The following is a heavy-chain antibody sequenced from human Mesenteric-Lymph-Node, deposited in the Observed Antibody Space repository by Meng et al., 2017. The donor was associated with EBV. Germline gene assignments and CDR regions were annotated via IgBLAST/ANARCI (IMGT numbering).Heavy chain of an antibody. Sequence: QVQLVQSGAGGKNPGASGNISCKTSGYTFSHHAMHWVRQAPGQRLEWMGWIFDGDDNTKYSQKFQGRVTITRDTSASTVYMELTSLRSEDTAVYYCARDPLLVRGAFPPDYWGQGTLVTVSS. J-gene: IGHJ4*02. D-gene: IGHD3-10*01. V-gene: IGHV1-3*01. CDR2: IFDGDDNT. CDR3: ARDPLLVRGAFPPDY. CDR1: GYTFSHHA.